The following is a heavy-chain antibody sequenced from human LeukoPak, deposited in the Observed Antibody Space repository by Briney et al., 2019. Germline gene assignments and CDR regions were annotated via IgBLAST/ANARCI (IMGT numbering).Heavy chain of an antibody. D-gene: IGHD3-16*01. V-gene: IGHV4-34*01. CDR2: IDNRGST. J-gene: IGHJ4*02. CDR1: GGSLSFYF. Sequence: SETLSLTCTVSGGSLSFYFWHWLRQPPSEGLDWIGEIDNRGSTQYKPSLRSRGIISIDTSRNHFSLKLTSVTAADTAVYFCARDSDSGFQWGQGMLVTVSS. CDR3: ARDSDSGFQ.